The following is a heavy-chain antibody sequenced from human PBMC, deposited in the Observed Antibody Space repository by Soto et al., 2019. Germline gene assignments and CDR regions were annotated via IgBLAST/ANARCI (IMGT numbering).Heavy chain of an antibody. J-gene: IGHJ3*02. D-gene: IGHD3-16*01. V-gene: IGHV3-23*01. Sequence: EVQLLESGGGLVQPGGSLRLSCAASGFTFSSYAMSWVRQAPGKGLEWVSAISGSGGSTYYADSVKGRFTISRDNSKNTLYLQMNSLRAEDTAVYYCAKDFGFSLWEMGVCAFDIWGQGTMVTVSS. CDR3: AKDFGFSLWEMGVCAFDI. CDR2: ISGSGGST. CDR1: GFTFSSYA.